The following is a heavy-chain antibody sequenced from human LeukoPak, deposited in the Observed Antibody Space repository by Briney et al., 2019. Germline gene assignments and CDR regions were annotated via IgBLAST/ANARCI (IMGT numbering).Heavy chain of an antibody. CDR1: GGSISSGGYY. V-gene: IGHV4-39*07. CDR3: ARGEYSSGWSNDY. Sequence: SETLSLTCTVSGGSISSGGYYWSWIRQPPGKGLEWIGEINHSGSTNYNPSLKSRVTISVDTSKNQFSLKLSSVTAADTAVYYCARGEYSSGWSNDYWGQGTLVTVSS. CDR2: INHSGST. J-gene: IGHJ4*02. D-gene: IGHD6-19*01.